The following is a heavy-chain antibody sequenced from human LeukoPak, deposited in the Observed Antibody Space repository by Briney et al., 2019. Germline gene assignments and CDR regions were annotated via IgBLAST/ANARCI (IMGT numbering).Heavy chain of an antibody. CDR1: GGSFSGYY. J-gene: IGHJ4*02. CDR2: INHSGST. V-gene: IGHV4-34*01. D-gene: IGHD3-10*01. Sequence: PSETLSLTCAVYGGSFSGYYWSWIRQPPGKGLEWIGEINHSGSTNYNPSLKSRVTISVDTSKSQFSLTLSSVTAADTAVYYCARVGADGSGFLFDYWGQGTLVTVSS. CDR3: ARVGADGSGFLFDY.